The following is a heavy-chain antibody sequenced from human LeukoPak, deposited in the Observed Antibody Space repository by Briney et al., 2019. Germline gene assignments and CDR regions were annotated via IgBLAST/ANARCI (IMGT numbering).Heavy chain of an antibody. D-gene: IGHD6-6*01. J-gene: IGHJ6*02. CDR3: ARDGVRGSSSVYYYYGMDV. V-gene: IGHV3-66*01. CDR1: GFTVSNNY. Sequence: PRGSLRLSCAASGFTVSNNYMSWVRQAPGKGLEWVSVIYSGGSTYYADSVKGRFTISRDNSKNTLYLQMNSLRGEDTAVYYCARDGVRGSSSVYYYYGMDVWGQGTTVTVSS. CDR2: IYSGGST.